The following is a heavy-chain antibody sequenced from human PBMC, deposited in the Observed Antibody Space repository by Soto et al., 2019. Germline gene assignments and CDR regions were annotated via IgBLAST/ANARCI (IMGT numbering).Heavy chain of an antibody. CDR2: IIPIFGTA. D-gene: IGHD6-6*01. CDR1: GGTFRRYA. J-gene: IGHJ4*02. V-gene: IGHV1-69*13. CDR3: ARDPSPNSSSRPGGKFDY. Sequence: SVKVSCKASGGTFRRYAISWVRQAPAQELEWMGGIIPIFGTANYAQKFQGRVTITADESTSTAYMELSSLRSEDTAVYYCARDPSPNSSSRPGGKFDYWGQGTLVNVS.